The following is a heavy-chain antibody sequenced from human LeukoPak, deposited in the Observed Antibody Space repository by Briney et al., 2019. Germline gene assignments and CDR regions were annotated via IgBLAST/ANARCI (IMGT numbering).Heavy chain of an antibody. CDR1: GFTFSSYA. J-gene: IGHJ4*02. V-gene: IGHV3-30-3*01. CDR2: ISYDGSNK. Sequence: GGSLRLSCAASGFTFSSYAMHWVRQALGKGLEWVAVISYDGSNKYYADSVKGRFTISRDNSKNTLYLQMNSLRAEDTAVYYCASNPSIVDYWGQGTLVTVSS. D-gene: IGHD2-15*01. CDR3: ASNPSIVDY.